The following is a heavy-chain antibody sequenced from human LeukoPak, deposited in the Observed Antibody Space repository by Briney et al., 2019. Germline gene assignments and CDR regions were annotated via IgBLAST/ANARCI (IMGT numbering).Heavy chain of an antibody. CDR2: IWYDGSNK. D-gene: IGHD3/OR15-3a*01. V-gene: IGHV3-33*01. J-gene: IGHJ6*02. CDR3: ARDGGIIIFGVLNPLPSGMDV. Sequence: GGSLRLSCAASGFTFSSYGMHWVRQAPGKGLEWVAVIWYDGSNKYYADSVKGRFTISRDNSKNTLYMQMNSLRAEDTAVYYCARDGGIIIFGVLNPLPSGMDVWGHGTPLTVSS. CDR1: GFTFSSYG.